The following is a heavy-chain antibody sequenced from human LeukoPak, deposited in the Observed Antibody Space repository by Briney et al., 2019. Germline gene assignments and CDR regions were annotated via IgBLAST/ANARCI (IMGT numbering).Heavy chain of an antibody. D-gene: IGHD2-2*01. Sequence: ASVKVSCKASGYTFTSYAMHWVRQAPGQRLEWMGWINAGNGNTKYSQKFQGRVTITRDTSASTAYMELSSLRSEDTAVYYCARDAAAIMWLDPWGQGTLVTVSS. CDR3: ARDAAAIMWLDP. V-gene: IGHV1-3*01. J-gene: IGHJ5*02. CDR1: GYTFTSYA. CDR2: INAGNGNT.